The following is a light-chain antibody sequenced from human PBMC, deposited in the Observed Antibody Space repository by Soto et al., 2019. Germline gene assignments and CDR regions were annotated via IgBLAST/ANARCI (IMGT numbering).Light chain of an antibody. Sequence: AIQMTQSPSSLSASVGDRVTITCRASQGIRNDLGWYQQKPGRAPKLLISDASTLQSGVPSRFSGSGSGTDFTLTISSLQPEDFATYYCLQDYNFPLTFGQGTKVEI. J-gene: IGKJ1*01. CDR2: DAS. V-gene: IGKV1-6*01. CDR1: QGIRND. CDR3: LQDYNFPLT.